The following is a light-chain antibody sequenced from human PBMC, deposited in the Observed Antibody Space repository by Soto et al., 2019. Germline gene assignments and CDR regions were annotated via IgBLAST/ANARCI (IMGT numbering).Light chain of an antibody. V-gene: IGKV1-16*01. Sequence: DIQMTQSPSSLSASLGDRVTISCRASQGISKNLAWFQQKPGKAPKSLISDASSLQTGVPSRFSGSGSGTDFTLTITSLQPDDFATYYCQQYNSYPFTFGQGTRLEIK. CDR1: QGISKN. CDR2: DAS. J-gene: IGKJ5*01. CDR3: QQYNSYPFT.